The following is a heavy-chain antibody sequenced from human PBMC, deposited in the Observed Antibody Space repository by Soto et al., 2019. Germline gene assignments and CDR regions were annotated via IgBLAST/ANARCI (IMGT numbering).Heavy chain of an antibody. CDR2: IIPIFGTA. CDR1: GGTFSSYA. Sequence: QVQLVQSGAEVKKPGSSVNVSCKASGGTFSSYAISWVRQAPGQGLECMGGIIPIFGTANYAQTFQGRVTITADESTSTAYMELSSLRSEDTAVYYCASDRSMVRGSYYFAYWGQGTLVTVSS. V-gene: IGHV1-69*01. CDR3: ASDRSMVRGSYYFAY. J-gene: IGHJ4*02. D-gene: IGHD3-10*01.